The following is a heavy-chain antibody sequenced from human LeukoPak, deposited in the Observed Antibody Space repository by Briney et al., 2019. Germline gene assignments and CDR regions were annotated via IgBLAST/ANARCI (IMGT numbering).Heavy chain of an antibody. CDR3: ARDLFGVVTSDDAFDI. CDR1: GFTFSSNY. J-gene: IGHJ3*02. CDR2: IYSGGST. V-gene: IGHV3-53*01. Sequence: GGSLRLSCAASGFTFSSNYMSWVRQAPGKGLEWVSVIYSGGSTYYADSVKGRFTISRDNSKNTLYLQMNSLRAEDTAVYYCARDLFGVVTSDDAFDIWGQGTMVTVSS. D-gene: IGHD3-3*01.